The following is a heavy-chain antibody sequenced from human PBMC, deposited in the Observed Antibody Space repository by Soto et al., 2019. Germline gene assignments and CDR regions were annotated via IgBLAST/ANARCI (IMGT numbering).Heavy chain of an antibody. V-gene: IGHV1-69*06. CDR3: ARQQGTAAANDY. J-gene: IGHJ4*02. CDR2: IIGIFGTA. Sequence: QVQLLQSGTEVKEPGSSVKVSCKASGGTFGSYSISWVRQAPGQGLEWMGGIIGIFGTANYAQKFQGRVTITADKSTSTAYMELSSLRSEDTAVYYCARQQGTAAANDYWGQGTLVTVSS. CDR1: GGTFGSYS. D-gene: IGHD6-13*01.